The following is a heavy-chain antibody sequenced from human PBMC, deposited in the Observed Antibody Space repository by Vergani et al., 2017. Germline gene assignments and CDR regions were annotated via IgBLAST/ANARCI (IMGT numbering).Heavy chain of an antibody. CDR1: GDSVSSNSAA. J-gene: IGHJ6*03. Sequence: QVQLQQSGPGLVKPSQTLSLTCAISGDSVSSNSAAWNWIRQSPSRGLEWLGRTYYRSKWYNDYAVSVKSRITINPDTSKNQFSLQLNSVTPEDTAVYYCARGRYCSRTSCYRAKAYYYYYYMDVWGKGTTVTVSS. V-gene: IGHV6-1*01. CDR2: TYYRSKWYN. CDR3: ARGRYCSRTSCYRAKAYYYYYYMDV. D-gene: IGHD2-2*02.